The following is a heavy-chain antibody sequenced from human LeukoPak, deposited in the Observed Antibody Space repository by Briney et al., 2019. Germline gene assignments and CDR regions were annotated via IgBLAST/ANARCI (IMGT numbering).Heavy chain of an antibody. D-gene: IGHD6-19*01. CDR2: ISGSSTYI. CDR1: GFTFSSYS. J-gene: IGHJ4*02. Sequence: PGGSLRLSCAASGFTFSSYSMNWVRQAPGEGLEWVSSISGSSTYIYYTDSVKGRFTISRDNAKNSLYLQMNSLRAEDTAVYYCARDGSIAVAVGGGQKLNFDYWGQGTLVTVSS. V-gene: IGHV3-21*01. CDR3: ARDGSIAVAVGGGQKLNFDY.